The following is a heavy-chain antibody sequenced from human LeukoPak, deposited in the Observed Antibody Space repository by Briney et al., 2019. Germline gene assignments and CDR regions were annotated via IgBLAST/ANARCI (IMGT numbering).Heavy chain of an antibody. J-gene: IGHJ5*02. CDR3: ARDEYVLTSFDP. D-gene: IGHD3-16*01. CDR2: INPNSGDT. V-gene: IGHV1-2*02. CDR1: GYTFTGYY. Sequence: ASVKVSCKASGYTFTGYYMHWVRQAPGQGLEWMGWINPNSGDTNYAQKFQGTVTLTRDTSISTAQMELSRLRSDDTAVYYCARDEYVLTSFDPWGQGTLVTVSS.